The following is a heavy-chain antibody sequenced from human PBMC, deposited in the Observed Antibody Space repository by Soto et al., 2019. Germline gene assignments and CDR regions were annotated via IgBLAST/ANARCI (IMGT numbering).Heavy chain of an antibody. V-gene: IGHV4-59*13. J-gene: IGHJ5*02. D-gene: IGHD3-10*01. CDR1: GGSFGTNY. CDR2: TYHTGST. Sequence: PSETLSLTCTISGGSFGTNYWSWIRQAPGKGLEWTGYTYHTGSTKYNPSLKSRATISVDTSKNQFSLTLNSAAAADTAVYYCATDSAGRGPFDPWGQGILVTVSS. CDR3: ATDSAGRGPFDP.